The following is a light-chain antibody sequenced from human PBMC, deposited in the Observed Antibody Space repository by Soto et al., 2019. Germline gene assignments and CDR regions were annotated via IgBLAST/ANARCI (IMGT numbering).Light chain of an antibody. CDR3: QQYNSFPLT. CDR2: SAS. V-gene: IGKV1-9*01. Sequence: DIQLTQSPTVLSSCFLDTVTITCRASQALSNYLAWYQQKPGKAPDLLIYSASTLQSGVPSRFSGSGSGTDFTLTISSLQPDDFATYYCQQYNSFPLTFGGGSKVDIK. J-gene: IGKJ4*01. CDR1: QALSNY.